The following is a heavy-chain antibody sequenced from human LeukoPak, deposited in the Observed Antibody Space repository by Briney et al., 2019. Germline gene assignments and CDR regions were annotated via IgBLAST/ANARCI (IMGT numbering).Heavy chain of an antibody. V-gene: IGHV5-51*01. CDR2: IYPRDSDT. D-gene: IGHD5-12*01. Sequence: GESLKISCKASGYIFTNYWIGWVRQMPGKGLEWMGIIYPRDSDTRYSPSFQGQVAVSADKSISTAYLQWNTLEASDTAMYYCARRQYSGYDFDFWGQGTLVTVSS. J-gene: IGHJ4*02. CDR1: GYIFTNYW. CDR3: ARRQYSGYDFDF.